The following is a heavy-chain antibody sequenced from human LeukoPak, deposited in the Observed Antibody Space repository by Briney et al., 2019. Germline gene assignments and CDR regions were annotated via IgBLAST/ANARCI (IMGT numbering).Heavy chain of an antibody. CDR1: GGSISSGSYY. CDR2: IYTSGST. V-gene: IGHV4-61*02. Sequence: SETLSLTCTVSGGSISSGSYYWRWIRQPAGTGLEWIGRIYTSGSTNYNPSLKSRVTISVDTSKNQFSLKLSSVTAADTAVYYCARDPAYYYGSGSYFTWGQGTLVTVSS. D-gene: IGHD3-10*01. CDR3: ARDPAYYYGSGSYFT. J-gene: IGHJ5*02.